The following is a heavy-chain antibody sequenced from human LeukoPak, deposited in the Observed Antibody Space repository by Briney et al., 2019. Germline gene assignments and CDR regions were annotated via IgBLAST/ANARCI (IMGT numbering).Heavy chain of an antibody. CDR2: IPYDGSDK. V-gene: IGHV3-30*02. CDR3: ARDEDPTYYED. D-gene: IGHD2-15*01. CDR1: GFPFSSYG. J-gene: IGHJ4*02. Sequence: PTGGSLRLSCAASGFPFSSYGMHWVRQAPGKGLEWVAFIPYDGSDKFYADSVKGRFTISRDNSKNTLYLQMNSLRDEDTAVYYCARDEDPTYYEDWGQGTLVTVSS.